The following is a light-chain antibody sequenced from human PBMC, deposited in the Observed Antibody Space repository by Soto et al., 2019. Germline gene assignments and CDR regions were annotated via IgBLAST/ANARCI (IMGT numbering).Light chain of an antibody. Sequence: DIQLTQSPSFLSASVGARVTITCRASQGIRHYLAWYQQKPGKAPSLLMYGASTLQSGVPSRFSGSGSGTEFTLTNSSLQPEDVATYFCQQGYGHPPAFGPGTRLDIK. CDR1: QGIRHY. CDR3: QQGYGHPPA. J-gene: IGKJ5*01. V-gene: IGKV1-9*01. CDR2: GAS.